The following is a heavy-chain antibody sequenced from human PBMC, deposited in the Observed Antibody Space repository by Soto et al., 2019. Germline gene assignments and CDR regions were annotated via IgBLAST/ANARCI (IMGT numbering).Heavy chain of an antibody. Sequence: PGGSLRLSCAASGFTFSSYSMNWVRQAPGKGLEWVSSISSSSSYIYYADSVKGRFTISRDNAKNSLYLQMNSLRAEDTAVYCCARAGEQQLVPPFDYWGQGTLVTVSS. CDR2: ISSSSSYI. CDR3: ARAGEQQLVPPFDY. CDR1: GFTFSSYS. D-gene: IGHD6-13*01. V-gene: IGHV3-21*01. J-gene: IGHJ4*02.